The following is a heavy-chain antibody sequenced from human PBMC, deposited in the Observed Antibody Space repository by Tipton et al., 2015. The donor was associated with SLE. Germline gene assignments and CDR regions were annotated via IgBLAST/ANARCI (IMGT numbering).Heavy chain of an antibody. J-gene: IGHJ4*02. CDR3: ARRYGTSFDY. CDR1: GGSFSGYY. D-gene: IGHD2-8*01. Sequence: TLSLTCAVYGGSFSGYYWSWIRQPPGKGLEWIGEINHSGGTNYNPSLKSRVTISVDTSKNQFSLKLSSVTAADTAVYYCARRYGTSFDYWDQGTLVTVSS. V-gene: IGHV4-34*01. CDR2: INHSGGT.